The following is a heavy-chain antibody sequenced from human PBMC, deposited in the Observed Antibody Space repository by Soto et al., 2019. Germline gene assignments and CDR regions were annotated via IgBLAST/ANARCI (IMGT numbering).Heavy chain of an antibody. CDR3: ARFFFDSSSSHIDY. D-gene: IGHD6-6*01. CDR2: IIPIFGTA. V-gene: IGHV1-69*13. CDR1: GGTFSSYA. J-gene: IGHJ4*02. Sequence: WASVKVSCKASGGTFSSYAISWVRQAPGQGLEWMGGIIPIFGTANYAQKFQGRVTITADESTSTAYMELSSLRSEDTAVYYCARFFFDSSSSHIDYWGQGTLVTVSS.